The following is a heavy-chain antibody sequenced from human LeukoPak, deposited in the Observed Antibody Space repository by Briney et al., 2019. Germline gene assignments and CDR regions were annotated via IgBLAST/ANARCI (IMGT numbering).Heavy chain of an antibody. D-gene: IGHD3-3*01. J-gene: IGHJ4*02. V-gene: IGHV4-34*01. CDR2: INHSGST. CDR1: GGSFSGDY. Sequence: SETLSLTCAVYGGSFSGDYWSWIRQPPGKGLEWIGEINHSGSTNYNPSLKSRVTISVDTSKNQFSLKLSSVTAADTAVYYCARGQRITIFGVVINGYYFDYWGQGTLVTVSS. CDR3: ARGQRITIFGVVINGYYFDY.